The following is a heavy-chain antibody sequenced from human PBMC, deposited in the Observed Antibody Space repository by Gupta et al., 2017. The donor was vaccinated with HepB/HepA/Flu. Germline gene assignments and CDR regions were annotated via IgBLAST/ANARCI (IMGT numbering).Heavy chain of an antibody. J-gene: IGHJ4*02. CDR2: INPSGTT. D-gene: IGHD6-19*01. Sequence: QAQPQQCGAGPLKPSETLSLTRAVHGGFFSHYYWTWIRQPPGTGREWIGEINPSGTTKYNPSLKSRVSISVDMSKNQFSVKLSSVTASDTAIYYCVLSVAGEDRARDLDYWGQGTLVTVSS. V-gene: IGHV4-34*01. CDR1: GGFFSHYY. CDR3: VLSVAGEDRARDLDY.